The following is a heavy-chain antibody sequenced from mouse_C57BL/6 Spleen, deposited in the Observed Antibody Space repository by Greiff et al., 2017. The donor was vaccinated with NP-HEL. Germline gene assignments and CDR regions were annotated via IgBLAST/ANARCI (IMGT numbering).Heavy chain of an antibody. Sequence: QVQLQQPGAELVKPGASVKLSCKASGYTFTSYWMQWVKQRPGQGLEWIGEIDNSDSDTNYNHKFKGKATLTVDTSSSTAYMQLSSLTSEDSAVYYCARRAGYYYAMDYWGQGTSVTVSS. CDR2: IDNSDSDT. CDR3: ARRAGYYYAMDY. V-gene: IGHV1-50*01. J-gene: IGHJ4*01. D-gene: IGHD3-1*01. CDR1: GYTFTSYW.